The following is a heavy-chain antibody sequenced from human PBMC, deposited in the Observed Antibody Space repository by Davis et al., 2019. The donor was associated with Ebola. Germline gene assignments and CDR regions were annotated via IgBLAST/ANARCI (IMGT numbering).Heavy chain of an antibody. CDR3: ARDRGYSYGLPDY. V-gene: IGHV3-33*08. CDR1: GFSFSSYG. Sequence: PGGSLRLSCAASGFSFSSYGMHWVRQAPGKGLEWVAVIWYDGTNKHHADSVKGRFTISRDNSKNTLYLQMNSLRAEDTAVYYCARDRGYSYGLPDYWGQGTLVTVSS. CDR2: IWYDGTNK. D-gene: IGHD5-18*01. J-gene: IGHJ4*02.